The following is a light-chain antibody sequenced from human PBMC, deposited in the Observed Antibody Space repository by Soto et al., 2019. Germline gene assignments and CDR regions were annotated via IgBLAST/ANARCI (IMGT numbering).Light chain of an antibody. CDR2: GAS. CDR1: QSVRSN. V-gene: IGKV3-15*01. CDR3: QQTYNTPLT. J-gene: IGKJ1*01. Sequence: EIVMTQSPATLSVSPGERATLSCRASQSVRSNLAWYQQKPGQAPRLLIYGASTRASEIPARFSGSGSGTDFTLTISSLQLEDFATYYCQQTYNTPLTFGQGTKVEIK.